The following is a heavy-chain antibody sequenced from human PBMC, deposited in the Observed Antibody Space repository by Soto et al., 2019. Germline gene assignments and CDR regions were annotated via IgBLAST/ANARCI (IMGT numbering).Heavy chain of an antibody. D-gene: IGHD3-9*01. Sequence: ASETLCLTCTVSGGSINSLYGTWIRKFPGKRLEWIGSIYFTGNTNYNPSLKTRVTISLDKSRSQFSLKLNSVTAADSAVYFCARLEGLATISYYFDFWDPGALVTVSS. V-gene: IGHV4-59*08. J-gene: IGHJ4*02. CDR3: ARLEGLATISYYFDF. CDR2: IYFTGNT. CDR1: GGSINSLY.